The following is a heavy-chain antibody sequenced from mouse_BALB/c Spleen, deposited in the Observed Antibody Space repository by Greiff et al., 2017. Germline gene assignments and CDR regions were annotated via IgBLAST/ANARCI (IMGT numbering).Heavy chain of an antibody. V-gene: IGHV2-9-2*01. D-gene: IGHD1-1*01. CDR3: VRNYGSSYPVYAMDY. CDR1: GFSLTSYD. Sequence: VMLVESGPGLVAPSQSLSITCTVSGFSLTSYDISWIRQPPGKGLEWLGVIWTGGGTNYNSAFMSRLSISKDNSKSQVFLKMNSLQTDDTAIYYCVRNYGSSYPVYAMDYWGQGTSVTVSS. CDR2: IWTGGGT. J-gene: IGHJ4*01.